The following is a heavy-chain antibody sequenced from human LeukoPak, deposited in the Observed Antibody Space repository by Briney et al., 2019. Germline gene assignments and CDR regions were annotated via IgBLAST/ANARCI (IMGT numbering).Heavy chain of an antibody. CDR3: AKDNYYDSSGYAAFDI. CDR2: IRYDGSNK. CDR1: GFTFSSYG. Sequence: GGSLRLSCAASGFTFSSYGMHWVRQAPGKGLEWVAFIRYDGSNKYYADSVKGRFTISRDNSKNTLYLQMNSLRAEDTAVYYCAKDNYYDSSGYAAFDIWGQGTMVTVSS. V-gene: IGHV3-30*02. J-gene: IGHJ3*02. D-gene: IGHD3-22*01.